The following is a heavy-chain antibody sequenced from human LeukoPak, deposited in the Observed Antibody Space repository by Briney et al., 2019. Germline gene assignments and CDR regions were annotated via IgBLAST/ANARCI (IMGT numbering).Heavy chain of an antibody. CDR3: AKPYDSSGYEPQRNDY. V-gene: IGHV3-7*03. Sequence: GGSLRLSCAASGFTFSSYWMSWVRQAPGKGLEWVANIKQDGSEKYYVDSVKGRFTISRDNAKNSLYLQMNSLRAEDTAVYYCAKPYDSSGYEPQRNDYWGQGTLVTVSS. CDR2: IKQDGSEK. CDR1: GFTFSSYW. D-gene: IGHD3-22*01. J-gene: IGHJ4*02.